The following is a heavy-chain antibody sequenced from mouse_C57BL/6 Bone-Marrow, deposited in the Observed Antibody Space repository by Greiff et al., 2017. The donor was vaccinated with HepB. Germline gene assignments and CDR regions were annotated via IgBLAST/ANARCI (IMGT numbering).Heavy chain of an antibody. J-gene: IGHJ1*03. D-gene: IGHD4-1*01. CDR1: GYTFTSYW. CDR3: ARRITGTYWYFDV. Sequence: QVQLQQPGAELVMPGASVKLSCKASGYTFTSYWMHWVKQRPGQGLEWIGEIDPSDSYTNYNQKFKGKSTLTVDKSSSTAYMQLSSLTSEDSAVYYCARRITGTYWYFDVWGTGTTVTVSS. V-gene: IGHV1-69*01. CDR2: IDPSDSYT.